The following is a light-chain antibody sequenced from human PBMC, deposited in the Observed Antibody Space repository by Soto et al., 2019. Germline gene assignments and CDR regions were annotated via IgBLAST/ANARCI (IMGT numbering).Light chain of an antibody. Sequence: DIPMTQSPSTLSASVGDRVTITCRASQSISSWLAWYQQEPGTAPNLLIYKASTLQSGVPSRFSGSGSGTEFTLTISSLQPDDSATYYCQQYNDNWTFGQGTKVEIK. J-gene: IGKJ1*01. CDR1: QSISSW. V-gene: IGKV1-5*03. CDR2: KAS. CDR3: QQYNDNWT.